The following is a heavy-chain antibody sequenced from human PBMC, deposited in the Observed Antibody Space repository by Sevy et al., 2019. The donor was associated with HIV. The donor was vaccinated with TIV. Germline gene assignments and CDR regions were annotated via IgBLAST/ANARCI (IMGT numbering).Heavy chain of an antibody. V-gene: IGHV1-2*06. CDR3: ARESGQGGGYYYYYFGLDV. Sequence: ASVKVSCKASGYTFTGSYIHWVRQAPGQGLEWMGRIKPNTGGTDYGQRFQGRITLTRDTSISTAYMELSSLRSDDTAVYYCARESGQGGGYYYYYFGLDVWGQGTTVTVSS. J-gene: IGHJ6*02. D-gene: IGHD3-16*01. CDR2: IKPNTGGT. CDR1: GYTFTGSY.